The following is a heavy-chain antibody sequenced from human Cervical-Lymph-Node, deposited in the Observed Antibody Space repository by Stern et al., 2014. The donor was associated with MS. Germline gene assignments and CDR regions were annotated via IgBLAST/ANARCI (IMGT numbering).Heavy chain of an antibody. CDR2: IYHSGST. D-gene: IGHD3-3*01. V-gene: IGHV4-38-2*02. CDR3: ARADDFTAAFDI. CDR1: GYSISSGYY. Sequence: QVQLVESGPGLVKPSETLSLTCTVSGYSISSGYYWGWIRQPPGKGLEWIGRIYHSGSTYYNPSLKSRVTISVHTSKNQFSLKLSSVTAADTAVYYCARADDFTAAFDIWGQGTMVTVSS. J-gene: IGHJ3*02.